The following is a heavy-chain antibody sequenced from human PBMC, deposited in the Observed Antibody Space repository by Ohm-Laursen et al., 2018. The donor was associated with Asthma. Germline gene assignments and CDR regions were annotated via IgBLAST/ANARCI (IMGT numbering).Heavy chain of an antibody. Sequence: ASVKVSCKASGYTFTSYDINWVRQAPGHGLEWMGGIIPMFAIANYAQKFQDRVTITADELTTTAYMELRSLRSEDTAVYFCARTTGEHRYYGMNVWGQGTTVTVSS. V-gene: IGHV1-69*13. CDR3: ARTTGEHRYYGMNV. CDR1: GYTFTSYD. J-gene: IGHJ6*02. D-gene: IGHD1-14*01. CDR2: IIPMFAIA.